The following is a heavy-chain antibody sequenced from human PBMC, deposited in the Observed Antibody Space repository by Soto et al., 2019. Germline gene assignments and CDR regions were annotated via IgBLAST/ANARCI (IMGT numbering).Heavy chain of an antibody. CDR1: GFRFRTRA. D-gene: IGHD1-26*01. V-gene: IGHV3-23*01. Sequence: HLGGSLRLSCAASGFRFRTRAMSWVRQAPGKGLEWVASIRPGGDSTYYADSVKGRFAVSRDNSNVTLYLQMDSLRVEDTAIYYCTTHEEGAPWAGGFDSWGQGTLVTVSS. CDR2: IRPGGDST. J-gene: IGHJ5*01. CDR3: TTHEEGAPWAGGFDS.